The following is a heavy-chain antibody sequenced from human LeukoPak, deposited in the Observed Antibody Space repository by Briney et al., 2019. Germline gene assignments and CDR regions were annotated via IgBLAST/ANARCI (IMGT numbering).Heavy chain of an antibody. CDR3: ARGEITSAFDI. Sequence: ASVKVSCKASEDTFTAYYIHWVRQAPGQGLEWMGWISPNNGDTKYAQKFQGRVTMTRDTSISTAYMELRSLRSDDTAVYYCARGEITSAFDIWGQGTMVTVSS. J-gene: IGHJ3*02. CDR2: ISPNNGDT. CDR1: EDTFTAYY. V-gene: IGHV1-2*02.